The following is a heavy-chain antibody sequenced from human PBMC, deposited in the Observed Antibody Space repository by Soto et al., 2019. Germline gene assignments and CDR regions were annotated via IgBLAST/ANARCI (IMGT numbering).Heavy chain of an antibody. V-gene: IGHV3-48*02. CDR2: ISISSSTI. CDR3: ARDRYYYDSSGYYGPYGMDV. CDR1: GFTFSSYS. J-gene: IGHJ6*02. D-gene: IGHD3-22*01. Sequence: RLSCAASGFTFSSYSMNWVRQAPGKGLEWVSYISISSSTIYYADSVKGRFTISRDNAKNSLYLQMNSLRDEDTAVYYCARDRYYYDSSGYYGPYGMDVWGQGTTVTVSS.